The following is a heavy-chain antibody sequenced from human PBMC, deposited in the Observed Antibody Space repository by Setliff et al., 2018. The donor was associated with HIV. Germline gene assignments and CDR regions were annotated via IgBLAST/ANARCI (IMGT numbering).Heavy chain of an antibody. CDR2: ISDSGGNT. CDR1: GFTFSSYA. J-gene: IGHJ4*02. V-gene: IGHV3-23*01. CDR3: AYGSGSWNY. D-gene: IGHD3-10*01. Sequence: LRLSCAASGFTFSSYAMNWVRQAPGKGLEWVSTISDSGGNTYYTDSVKGRFTISRDNSKNTLYLQMNSLRADDTAVYYCAYGSGSWNYWGQGTLVTVSS.